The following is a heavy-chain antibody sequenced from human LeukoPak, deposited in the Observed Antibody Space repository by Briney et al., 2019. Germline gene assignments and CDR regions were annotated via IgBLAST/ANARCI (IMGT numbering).Heavy chain of an antibody. V-gene: IGHV3-15*01. CDR1: GFTFSNAW. Sequence: GGSLRLSCAASGFTFSNAWMSWVRQAPGKGLEWVGRIKSKTDGGTTDYAAPVKGRFTISRDDSKNTLYLQMNSLKTEDTAVYYCAKAHYDSSGYYPRPSHFDYWGQGTLVTVSS. J-gene: IGHJ4*02. CDR2: IKSKTDGGTT. CDR3: AKAHYDSSGYYPRPSHFDY. D-gene: IGHD3-22*01.